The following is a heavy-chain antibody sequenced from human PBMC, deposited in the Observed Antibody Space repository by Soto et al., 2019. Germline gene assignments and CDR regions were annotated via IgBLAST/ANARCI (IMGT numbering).Heavy chain of an antibody. V-gene: IGHV4-59*01. D-gene: IGHD4-17*01. Sequence: QVQLQESGPGLVKPSETLSLTCTVSGGSISPYYWTWIRQPPGKGLEWIGYIYYSGNTNYNPSLKSRVTISVDTSKTQFSLKLSSVTAADTAMYYCARLPWADYGGIVDPWGQGTLVTVSS. CDR2: IYYSGNT. CDR1: GGSISPYY. CDR3: ARLPWADYGGIVDP. J-gene: IGHJ5*02.